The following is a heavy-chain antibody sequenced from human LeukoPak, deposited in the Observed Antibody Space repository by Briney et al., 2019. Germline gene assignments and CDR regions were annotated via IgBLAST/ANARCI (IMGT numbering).Heavy chain of an antibody. CDR1: NGPINTYQ. CDR3: ARGVPTTNL. J-gene: IGHJ4*02. CDR2: INHGGST. V-gene: IGHV4-34*01. Sequence: SETLSLTCTVSNGPINTYQWTWIRQPPAKGLEWIGEINHGGSTNYNPSLKSRVTISVDTSKNQFSLKLSSVTAADTAVYYCARGVPTTNLWGQGTLVTVSS. D-gene: IGHD5-12*01.